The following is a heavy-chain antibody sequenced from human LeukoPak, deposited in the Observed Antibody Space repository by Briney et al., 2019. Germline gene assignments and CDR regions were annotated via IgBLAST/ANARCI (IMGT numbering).Heavy chain of an antibody. CDR2: INPNSGGT. D-gene: IGHD3-22*01. CDR1: GYTFTGYY. V-gene: IGHV1-2*06. J-gene: IGHJ5*02. Sequence: ASVKDSCKASGYTFTGYYMHWVRQAPGQGLEWMGRINPNSGGTNYAQKFQGRVTMTRDTSISTAYMELSRLRSDDTAVYYCARRQNYYDSSAVGYWFDPWGQGTLVTVSS. CDR3: ARRQNYYDSSAVGYWFDP.